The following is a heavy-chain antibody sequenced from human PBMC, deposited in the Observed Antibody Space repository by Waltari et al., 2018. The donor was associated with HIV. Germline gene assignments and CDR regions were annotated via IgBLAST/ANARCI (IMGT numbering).Heavy chain of an antibody. CDR2: IYRTGTT. J-gene: IGHJ3*01. CDR1: ASSINSRPY. D-gene: IGHD3-22*01. Sequence: QVRLQESGPGLVKPSETLSLTCSVSASSINSRPYWGWIRQAPGKGLEWIGSIYRTGTTYYNPSLKSRVSISLNMSRNQFSLKLTSVTAADTAVYYCARDQDYYDSSGYTCYAFDPWGQGTMVIVSS. V-gene: IGHV4-38-2*02. CDR3: ARDQDYYDSSGYTCYAFDP.